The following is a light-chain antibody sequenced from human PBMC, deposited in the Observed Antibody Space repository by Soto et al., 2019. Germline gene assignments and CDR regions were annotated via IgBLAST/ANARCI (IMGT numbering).Light chain of an antibody. V-gene: IGLV2-8*01. J-gene: IGLJ2*01. CDR1: SSDVGGFNF. CDR2: EVT. Sequence: ALTQPPSASGSPGQSVTISCTGTSSDVGGFNFVSWYQQHPGKAPKVMIYEVTQRPSGVPDRFSGSKSGNTASLTVSGLQAEDEANYYCSSYAGSNTVVFGGGTKLTVL. CDR3: SSYAGSNTVV.